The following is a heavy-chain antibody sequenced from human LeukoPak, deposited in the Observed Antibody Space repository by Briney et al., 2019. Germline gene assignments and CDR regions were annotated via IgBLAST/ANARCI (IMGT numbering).Heavy chain of an antibody. D-gene: IGHD2-2*01. CDR3: ARKYCSTTSCLFDN. CDR2: ISDSSSLT. CDR1: GFTFSSFG. J-gene: IGHJ4*02. Sequence: GGSLRLSCAASGFTFSSFGMNWVRQAPGKGLEWVSYISDSSSLTYYADSVKGRFTISRDNAKNSLYLQMNSLRAEDTAVYYCARKYCSTTSCLFDNWGQGTLVTVSS. V-gene: IGHV3-48*04.